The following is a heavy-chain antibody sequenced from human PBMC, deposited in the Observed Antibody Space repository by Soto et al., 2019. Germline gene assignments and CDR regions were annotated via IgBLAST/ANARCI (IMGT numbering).Heavy chain of an antibody. CDR2: IWYDGSNK. J-gene: IGHJ4*02. Sequence: LRLSCAASGFTFSSYGMHWVRQAPGKGLEWVAVIWYDGSNKYYADSVKGRFTISRDNSKNTLYLQMNSLRAEDTAVYYCARGGGTVAESVGDYWGQGTLVTVSS. CDR1: GFTFSSYG. V-gene: IGHV3-33*01. D-gene: IGHD6-19*01. CDR3: ARGGGTVAESVGDY.